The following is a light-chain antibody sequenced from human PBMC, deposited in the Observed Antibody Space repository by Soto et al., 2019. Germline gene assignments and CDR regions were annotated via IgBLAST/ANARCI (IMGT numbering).Light chain of an antibody. CDR1: SSNIGSNT. CDR3: AAWDDSLNGQV. CDR2: SNN. J-gene: IGLJ2*01. V-gene: IGLV1-44*01. Sequence: QSVLTQPPSASGTPGQRVTISCSGSSSNIGSNTVNWYQQLPGTAPKLLIYSNNQRPSGVPDQFSGSKSGTSASLAISGLQSEDEADYYCAAWDDSLNGQVFGGGTKVTVL.